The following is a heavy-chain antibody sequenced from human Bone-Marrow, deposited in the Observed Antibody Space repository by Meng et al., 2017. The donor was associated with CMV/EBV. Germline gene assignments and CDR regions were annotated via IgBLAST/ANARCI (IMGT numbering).Heavy chain of an antibody. Sequence: GESLKISCAASGFTFSNYGMHWVRQAPGKGLEWVTFIRFDGSNNSYVDSVQGRFTISRDNSKRTLYLQMNSLRAEDTALYYCARGKAHLWSLLDNWGQGTTVTVSS. J-gene: IGHJ6*02. CDR3: ARGKAHLWSLLDN. CDR1: GFTFSNYG. V-gene: IGHV3-30*02. D-gene: IGHD2/OR15-2a*01. CDR2: IRFDGSNN.